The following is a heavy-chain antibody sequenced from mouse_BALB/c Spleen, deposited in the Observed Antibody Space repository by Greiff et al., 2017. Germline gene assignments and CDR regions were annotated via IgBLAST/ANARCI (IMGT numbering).Heavy chain of an antibody. CDR1: GYSITSDYA. Sequence: EVKLVESGPGLVKPSQSLSLTCTVTGYSITSDYAWNWIRQSPGNKLEWMGYISYSGSTSYNPSLKSRISITRDTSKNQFFLQLNSVTTEDTATYYCARSGYDYFDYWGQGTTLTVSS. J-gene: IGHJ2*01. CDR2: ISYSGST. D-gene: IGHD2-2*01. CDR3: ARSGYDYFDY. V-gene: IGHV3-2*02.